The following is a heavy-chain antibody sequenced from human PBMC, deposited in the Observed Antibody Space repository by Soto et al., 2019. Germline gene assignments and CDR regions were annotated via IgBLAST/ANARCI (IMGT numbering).Heavy chain of an antibody. J-gene: IGHJ4*02. V-gene: IGHV3-21*01. CDR2: ISSTTNYI. CDR1: GFTFTRYS. CDR3: ARESEDLTSNFDY. Sequence: GGSLRLSCAASGFTFTRYSTNWVRQAPGKGLEWVSSISSTTNYIYYADSMKGRFTVSRDNAKNSVYLEMNSLSAEDTALYYCARESEDLTSNFDYWGQGTLVTVSS.